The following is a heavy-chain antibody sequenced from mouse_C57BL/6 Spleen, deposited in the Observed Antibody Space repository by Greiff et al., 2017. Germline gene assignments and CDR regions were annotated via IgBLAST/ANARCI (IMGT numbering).Heavy chain of an antibody. D-gene: IGHD1-1*01. Sequence: VKLMESGAELVKPGASVKISCKASGYAFSSYWMNWVKQRPGKGLEWIGQIYPGDGDTNYNGKFKGKATLTADKSSSTAYMQLSSLTSEDSAVYFCARGGTTVVDPWFAYWGQGTLVTVSA. V-gene: IGHV1-80*01. CDR2: IYPGDGDT. J-gene: IGHJ3*01. CDR3: ARGGTTVVDPWFAY. CDR1: GYAFSSYW.